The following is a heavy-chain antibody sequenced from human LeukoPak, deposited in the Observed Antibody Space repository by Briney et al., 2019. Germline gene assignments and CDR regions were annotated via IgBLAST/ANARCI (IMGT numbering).Heavy chain of an antibody. CDR1: GFTFSGSA. CDR3: TVPTVTTYYYYYMDV. CDR2: IRSKANSYAT. D-gene: IGHD4-11*01. J-gene: IGHJ6*03. Sequence: PGGSLRLSCAASGFTFSGSAMHWVRQASGKGLEWVGRIRSKANSYATAYAASVKGRFTISRDDSKTTAYLQMNSLKTEDTAVYYCTVPTVTTYYYYYMDVWGKGTTVTVSS. V-gene: IGHV3-73*01.